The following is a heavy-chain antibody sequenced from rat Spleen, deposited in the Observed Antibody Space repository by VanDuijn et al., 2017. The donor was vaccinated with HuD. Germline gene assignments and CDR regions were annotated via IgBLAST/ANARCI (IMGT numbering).Heavy chain of an antibody. D-gene: IGHD1-2*01. J-gene: IGHJ2*01. CDR3: TRTIAAPYFDY. Sequence: EVQLVESGGGLMQPGRSIKLSCAASGFIFNNYGMAWVRQAPTKGLEWVATISYDGSSTYYRDSVKGRFTISRDNAKSTLYLQMDSLRSDDTAIYFCTRTIAAPYFDYWGQGVMVTVSS. V-gene: IGHV5-29*01. CDR2: ISYDGSST. CDR1: GFIFNNYG.